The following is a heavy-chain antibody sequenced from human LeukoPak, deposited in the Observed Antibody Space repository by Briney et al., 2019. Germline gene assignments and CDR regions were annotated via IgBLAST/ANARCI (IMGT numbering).Heavy chain of an antibody. V-gene: IGHV1-46*01. CDR1: GYTFTSYY. CDR3: ATDSHGVYCSGGSCRYGNDAFDI. J-gene: IGHJ3*02. D-gene: IGHD2-15*01. Sequence: ASVKVSCKASGYTFTSYYMHWVRQAPGQGLEWMGIINPSGGSTSYAQKFQGRVTMTRDMSTSTVYMELSSLRSEDTAVYYCATDSHGVYCSGGSCRYGNDAFDIWGQGTMVTVSS. CDR2: INPSGGST.